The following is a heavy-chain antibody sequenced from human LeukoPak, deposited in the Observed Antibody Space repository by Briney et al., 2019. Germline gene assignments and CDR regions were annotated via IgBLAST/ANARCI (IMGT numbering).Heavy chain of an antibody. CDR2: ISSSSSYI. Sequence: GGSLRLSCAASGFTFSSYSMNWVRQAPGKGLEWVSSISSSSSYIYYADSVKGRFTISRHNSKNTLYLQMYSLRAEDTAVYYCAKGSSSSRPYYFDYWGQGTLVTVSS. J-gene: IGHJ4*02. V-gene: IGHV3-21*04. CDR3: AKGSSSSRPYYFDY. CDR1: GFTFSSYS. D-gene: IGHD6-13*01.